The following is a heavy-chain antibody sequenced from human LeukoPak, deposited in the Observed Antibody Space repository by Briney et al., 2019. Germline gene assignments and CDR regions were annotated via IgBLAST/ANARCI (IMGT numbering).Heavy chain of an antibody. D-gene: IGHD2-2*01. CDR1: GGSISSYY. CDR3: ARLTATPPYAFDI. V-gene: IGHV4-59*08. Sequence: PSETLSLTCTVSGGSISSYYWSWIRQPPGKGLEWIGYIYYSGSTNYNPSLKSRVTISVDTSKNQFSLKLSSVTAADTAVYYCARLTATPPYAFDIWGQGTMVTVSS. CDR2: IYYSGST. J-gene: IGHJ3*02.